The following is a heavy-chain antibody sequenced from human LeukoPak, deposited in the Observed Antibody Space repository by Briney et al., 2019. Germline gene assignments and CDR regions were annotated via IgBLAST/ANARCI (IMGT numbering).Heavy chain of an antibody. CDR2: ISYDGSNK. Sequence: GGSLRLSFAASGFTFSSYGMHWVRQAPGKGLEWVAVISYDGSNKYYADPVKGRFTISRDNSKNTLYLQMNSLRAEDTAVYYYATRRDGYNYDYYYYGMDVWGQGTTVTVSS. V-gene: IGHV3-30*03. D-gene: IGHD5-24*01. CDR1: GFTFSSYG. CDR3: ATRRDGYNYDYYYYGMDV. J-gene: IGHJ6*02.